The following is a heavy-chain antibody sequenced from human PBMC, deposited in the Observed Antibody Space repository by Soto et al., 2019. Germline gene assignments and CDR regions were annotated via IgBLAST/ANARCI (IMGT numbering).Heavy chain of an antibody. Sequence: SVKVSCKASGGTLSSYAISWVRQAPGQGLEWMGGIIPILGIANYAQKFQGRVTITADKSTSTAYMELSSLRSEDTAVYYCARTLDFYGSGSYYFDYWGQGTLVTVSS. CDR2: IIPILGIA. V-gene: IGHV1-69*10. CDR3: ARTLDFYGSGSYYFDY. D-gene: IGHD3-10*01. J-gene: IGHJ4*02. CDR1: GGTLSSYA.